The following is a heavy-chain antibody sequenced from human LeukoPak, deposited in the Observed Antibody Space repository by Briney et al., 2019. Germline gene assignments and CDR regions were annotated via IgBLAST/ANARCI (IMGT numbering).Heavy chain of an antibody. Sequence: SGTLSLTCGVSGGSISNTNWWCWVRQPPGQGLEWIGEISLTGLTHYNPSLESRVTVSLDKSKNQLSLNLTSVTAADTAVYYCSRENGAFSPFGYWGQGTLVTVSS. V-gene: IGHV4-4*02. CDR3: SRENGAFSPFGY. CDR2: ISLTGLT. D-gene: IGHD2-8*01. CDR1: GGSISNTNW. J-gene: IGHJ4*02.